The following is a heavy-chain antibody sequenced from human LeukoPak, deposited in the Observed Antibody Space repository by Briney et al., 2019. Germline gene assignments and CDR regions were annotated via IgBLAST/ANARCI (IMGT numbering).Heavy chain of an antibody. V-gene: IGHV4-39*01. CDR2: IYYSGST. D-gene: IGHD3-10*01. Sequence: PSETLSLTCTVSGGSISSSSYYWGWIRQPPGKGLEWIGSIYYSGSTYYNPSLKSRVTISVDTSKNQFSLKLSSVTAADTAVYYCARLPGYYGSGSYIDYWGQGTLVTVSS. CDR1: GGSISSSSYY. J-gene: IGHJ4*02. CDR3: ARLPGYYGSGSYIDY.